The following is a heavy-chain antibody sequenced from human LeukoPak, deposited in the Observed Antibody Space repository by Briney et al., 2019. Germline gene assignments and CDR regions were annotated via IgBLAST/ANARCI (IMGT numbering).Heavy chain of an antibody. CDR1: GFTLSSYA. D-gene: IGHD3-9*01. Sequence: TGGSLRLSCAASGFTLSSYAMSWVRQAPGKGLEWVSAISGSGGSTYYADSVKGRFTISRDNSKNTLYLQMNSLRAEDTAVYYCAKHPQLRYFDWFPTFFDWGQGTLVTVSS. J-gene: IGHJ4*02. CDR2: ISGSGGST. CDR3: AKHPQLRYFDWFPTFFD. V-gene: IGHV3-23*01.